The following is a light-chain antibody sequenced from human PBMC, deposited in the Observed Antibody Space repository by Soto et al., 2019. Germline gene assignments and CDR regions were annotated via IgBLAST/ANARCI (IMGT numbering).Light chain of an antibody. CDR2: YDS. CDR1: NIGSKS. Sequence: SYELTQPPSVSVAPGKTARITCGGNNIGSKSVHWYQQKPGQAPVLGIYYDSDRPSGIPERFSGSNSGNTATLTISRVEAGDEADYYCQVWDSSSDHRGVVFGGGTKLTVL. V-gene: IGLV3-21*04. CDR3: QVWDSSSDHRGVV. J-gene: IGLJ2*01.